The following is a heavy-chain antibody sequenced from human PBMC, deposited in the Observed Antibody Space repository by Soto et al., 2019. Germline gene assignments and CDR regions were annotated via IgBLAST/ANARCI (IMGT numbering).Heavy chain of an antibody. V-gene: IGHV3-21*01. J-gene: IGHJ5*02. CDR3: ARDHVVVVAATDWFDP. CDR1: GFTFSSYS. D-gene: IGHD2-15*01. Sequence: EVQLVESGGGLVKPGGSLRLSCAASGFTFSSYSMNWVRQAPGKGLEWVSSISSSSSYIYYAQVVKGRFTISRDNAKNSLYLQMNSLRAEDTAVYYCARDHVVVVAATDWFDPWGQGTLVTVSS. CDR2: ISSSSSYI.